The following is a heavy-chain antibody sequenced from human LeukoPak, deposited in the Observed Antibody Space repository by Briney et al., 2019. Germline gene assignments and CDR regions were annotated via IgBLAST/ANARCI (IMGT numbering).Heavy chain of an antibody. CDR3: AKRTPTGDFDY. D-gene: IGHD7-27*01. CDR2: IKHDGSET. J-gene: IGHJ4*02. Sequence: GGSLRLSCAASGFTSRNFWMTWVRQAPGKGLEWVANIKHDGSETYYADSVKGRFTISRDNSKNTLYLQMNSLRAEDTAVYYCAKRTPTGDFDYWGQGTLVTVSS. V-gene: IGHV3-7*03. CDR1: GFTSRNFW.